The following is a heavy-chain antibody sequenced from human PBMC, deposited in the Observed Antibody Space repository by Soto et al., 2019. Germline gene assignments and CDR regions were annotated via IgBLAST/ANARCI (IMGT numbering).Heavy chain of an antibody. D-gene: IGHD2-2*01. V-gene: IGHV3-23*05. Sequence: EVQLLESGGDLVQPGGSLRLSCGASGFTFTNYLMTWVRQAPGKGLEWVSSIDKSGGDTYYADSVKGRFTISRDNSKNPPYLQRNGLRAEDTALYYCAKDTYSRSWYFWGQGTLVSVSS. CDR3: AKDTYSRSWYF. CDR1: GFTFTNYL. CDR2: IDKSGGDT. J-gene: IGHJ4*02.